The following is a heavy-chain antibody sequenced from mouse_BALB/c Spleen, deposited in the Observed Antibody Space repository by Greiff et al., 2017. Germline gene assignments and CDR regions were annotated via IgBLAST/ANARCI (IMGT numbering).Heavy chain of an antibody. J-gene: IGHJ3*01. V-gene: IGHV5-12-2*01. CDR2: ISNGGGST. CDR1: GFTFSSYT. CDR3: ARQGITTSAWFAY. D-gene: IGHD1-1*01. Sequence: EVKLVESGGGLVQPGGSLKLSCAASGFTFSSYTMSWVRQTPEKRLEWVAYISNGGGSTYYPDTVKGRFTISRDNAKNTLYLQMSSLKSEDTAMYYCARQGITTSAWFAYWGQGTLVTVSA.